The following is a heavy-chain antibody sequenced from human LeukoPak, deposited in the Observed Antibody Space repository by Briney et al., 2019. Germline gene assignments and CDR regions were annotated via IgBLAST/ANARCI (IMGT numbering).Heavy chain of an antibody. V-gene: IGHV3-23*01. Sequence: GSLRLSCAASGFTFSSYAMSWVRQAPGKGLEWVSAISGSGGSTYYADSVKGRFTISRDNSKNTLYLQMNSLRAEDTAVYYCAKAFLYYYDSSGYLLDYWGQGTLVTVSS. D-gene: IGHD3-22*01. J-gene: IGHJ4*02. CDR2: ISGSGGST. CDR3: AKAFLYYYDSSGYLLDY. CDR1: GFTFSSYA.